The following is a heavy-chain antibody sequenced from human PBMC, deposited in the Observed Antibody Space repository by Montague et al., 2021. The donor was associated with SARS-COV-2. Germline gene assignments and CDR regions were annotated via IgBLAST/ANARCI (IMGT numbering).Heavy chain of an antibody. D-gene: IGHD2-2*01. J-gene: IGHJ5*02. V-gene: IGHV4-59*02. CDR3: ARLAVGMVVPMDGLFDP. CDR2: ISNSESAKYSHSYSGNT. CDR1: GDSVGDYY. Sequence: SETLSLTCSVSGDSVGDYYWSWIRQPPGMGLEWIGYISNSESAKYSHSYSGNTKYAPSSQSRVTISLDTSKNQVSLQVTFVTASDTSTYFCARLAVGMVVPMDGLFDPWGQGIRVIVSS.